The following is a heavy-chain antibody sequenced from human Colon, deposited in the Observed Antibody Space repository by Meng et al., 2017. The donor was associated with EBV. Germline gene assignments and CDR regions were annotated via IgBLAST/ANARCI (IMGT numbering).Heavy chain of an antibody. D-gene: IGHD1-26*01. CDR2: INHSGST. CDR1: GGSFSGYY. Sequence: QVHLQPWGAGLLKPSETLSLTCAVYGGSFSGYYWSWIRQPPEKGLEWIGEINHSGSTNYNPSLKSRVTISVDTSKKQFSLKLSSVTAADTAVYYCARGPGGSYYLYYFDYWGQGTLVTVSS. J-gene: IGHJ4*02. V-gene: IGHV4-34*01. CDR3: ARGPGGSYYLYYFDY.